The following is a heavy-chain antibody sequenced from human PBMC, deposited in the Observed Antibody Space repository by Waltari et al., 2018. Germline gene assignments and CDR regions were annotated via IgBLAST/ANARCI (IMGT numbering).Heavy chain of an antibody. Sequence: QVQLQESGPGLVKPSETLSLTCTVSGGSISSYYWSWLRQPPGKGLEWIGYIYYSGSTNYNPSLKSRVTISVDTSKNQFSLKLSSVTAADTAVYYCARDGGTEGPYYYYMDVWGKGTTVTISS. CDR1: GGSISSYY. J-gene: IGHJ6*03. CDR3: ARDGGTEGPYYYYMDV. V-gene: IGHV4-59*01. CDR2: IYYSGST. D-gene: IGHD3-16*01.